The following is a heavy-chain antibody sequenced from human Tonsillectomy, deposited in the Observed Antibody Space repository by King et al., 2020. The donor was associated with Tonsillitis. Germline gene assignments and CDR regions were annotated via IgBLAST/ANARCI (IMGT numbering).Heavy chain of an antibody. Sequence: VQLVESGGGLVQPGGSLRLSCAASGFTFSSYAMSWVRQAPGKGLEWVSAISGSGGSTYYADSVKGRFTISRDNSKNTLYLQMNSLRAEDTAVYYCAKTPGLYSSGWYYYFDYWGQGTLVTVSS. V-gene: IGHV3-23*04. J-gene: IGHJ4*02. CDR2: ISGSGGST. D-gene: IGHD6-19*01. CDR1: GFTFSSYA. CDR3: AKTPGLYSSGWYYYFDY.